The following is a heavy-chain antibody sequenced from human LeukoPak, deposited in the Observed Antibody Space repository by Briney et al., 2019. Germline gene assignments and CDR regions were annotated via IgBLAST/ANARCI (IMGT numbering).Heavy chain of an antibody. D-gene: IGHD3-10*01. CDR3: AKDYYGSGSPTLDFDY. J-gene: IGHJ4*02. Sequence: PGGSLRLSCAASGFTFSNYAMSWVRQAPGKGLEWVSGISIRGDSTYYADSVKGRFTISRDNSKSTLYLQMNSLRAEDTAVYYCAKDYYGSGSPTLDFDYWGQGNLVTVSS. V-gene: IGHV3-23*01. CDR1: GFTFSNYA. CDR2: ISIRGDST.